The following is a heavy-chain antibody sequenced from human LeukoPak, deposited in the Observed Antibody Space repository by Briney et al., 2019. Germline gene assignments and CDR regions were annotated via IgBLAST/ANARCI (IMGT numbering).Heavy chain of an antibody. Sequence: GASVKVSCKASGYTFTSYGISWVRQAPGQGLEWMGWISAYNGNTNYAQKLQGRVTMTTDTSTSTAYMELRSLRSDDTAVYYCARAQIDPYYDFWSGYYTFLDYWGQGTLVTVSS. J-gene: IGHJ4*02. D-gene: IGHD3-3*01. CDR1: GYTFTSYG. V-gene: IGHV1-18*01. CDR2: ISAYNGNT. CDR3: ARAQIDPYYDFWSGYYTFLDY.